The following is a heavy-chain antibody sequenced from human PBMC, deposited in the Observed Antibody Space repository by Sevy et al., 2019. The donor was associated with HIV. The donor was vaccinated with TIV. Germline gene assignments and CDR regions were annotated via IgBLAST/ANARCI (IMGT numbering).Heavy chain of an antibody. CDR3: ARGQTYYGDFVYGMDV. J-gene: IGHJ6*02. CDR2: MNPNSGNT. CDR1: GYTFTSYD. Sequence: ASVKVSCKASGYTFTSYDINWVRQATGQGLEWMGRMNPNSGNTGYAQKFQGRVTMTRNTSISTAYMELSSLRSEDTAVYYCARGQTYYGDFVYGMDVWGQGTTVTVSS. D-gene: IGHD4-17*01. V-gene: IGHV1-8*01.